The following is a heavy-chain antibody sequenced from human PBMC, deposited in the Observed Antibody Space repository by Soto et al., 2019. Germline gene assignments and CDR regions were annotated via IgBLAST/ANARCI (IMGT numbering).Heavy chain of an antibody. Sequence: GASVKVSCKASGYSFTTYAIHWVRQAPGQRFEWIGWINAGNGNTKYSQKFKGRVTITRDTPATTTYKEKSSLRSEDTAVYYCARLLSFGELTLDSWGQGSLVTVAS. V-gene: IGHV1-3*01. J-gene: IGHJ4*02. CDR1: GYSFTTYA. D-gene: IGHD3-10*01. CDR3: ARLLSFGELTLDS. CDR2: INAGNGNT.